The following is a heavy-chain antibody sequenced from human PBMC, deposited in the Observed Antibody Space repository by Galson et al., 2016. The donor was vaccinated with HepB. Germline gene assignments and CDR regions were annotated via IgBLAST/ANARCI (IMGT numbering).Heavy chain of an antibody. D-gene: IGHD3-9*01. Sequence: SLRLSCAVSGFTFDDYAMHWVRQGPGKGLEWVSGISWNSRMIDYADSVKGRFTISRDNARNFLYLQMESLSPEDTAFYYCAKSSRPAARLVHFDGWGQGTLVTVSS. CDR2: ISWNSRMI. V-gene: IGHV3-9*01. CDR3: AKSSRPAARLVHFDG. J-gene: IGHJ4*02. CDR1: GFTFDDYA.